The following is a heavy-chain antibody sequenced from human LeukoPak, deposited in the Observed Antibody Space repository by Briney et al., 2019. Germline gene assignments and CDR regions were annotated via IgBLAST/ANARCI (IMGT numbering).Heavy chain of an antibody. CDR3: APGPCSSSTCYAAEGY. Sequence: GGSLRLSCAASGFTFSIYAMSWVRQAPAKGLECVSAISGSGGSTYYADSVKGRFTISRDNSKKTLYLQMNSLRAEDTAVYYCAPGPCSSSTCYAAEGYWGQGTLVTVSS. D-gene: IGHD2-2*01. V-gene: IGHV3-23*01. J-gene: IGHJ4*02. CDR2: ISGSGGST. CDR1: GFTFSIYA.